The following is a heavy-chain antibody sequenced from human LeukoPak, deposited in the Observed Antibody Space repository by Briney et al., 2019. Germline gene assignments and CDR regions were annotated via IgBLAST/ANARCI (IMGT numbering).Heavy chain of an antibody. CDR2: INPIGGST. J-gene: IGHJ6*03. CDR3: ARDRHSYATWLVEYYYYYYMDV. V-gene: IGHV1-46*01. CDR1: GYTFTSYY. D-gene: IGHD5-18*01. Sequence: GASVKVSCKASGYTFTSYYMHWVRQAPGQGLEWMGIINPIGGSTSYAQKFQGRVTMTRDMSTSTVYMELSSLRSEDTAVYYCARDRHSYATWLVEYYYYYYMDVWGKGTTVTVSS.